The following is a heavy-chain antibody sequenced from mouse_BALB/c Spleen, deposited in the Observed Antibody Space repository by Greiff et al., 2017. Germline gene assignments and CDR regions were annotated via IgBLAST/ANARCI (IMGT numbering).Heavy chain of an antibody. D-gene: IGHD2-4*01. CDR2: IYPYNGGT. J-gene: IGHJ4*01. Sequence: EVKLVESGPELVKPGASVKISCKASGYTFTDYNMHWVKQSHGKSLEWIGYIYPYNGGTGYNQKFKSKATLTVDNSSSTAYMELRSLTSEDSAVYYCARSGLYDYDGGYYAMDYWGQGTSVTVSS. V-gene: IGHV1S29*02. CDR3: ARSGLYDYDGGYYAMDY. CDR1: GYTFTDYN.